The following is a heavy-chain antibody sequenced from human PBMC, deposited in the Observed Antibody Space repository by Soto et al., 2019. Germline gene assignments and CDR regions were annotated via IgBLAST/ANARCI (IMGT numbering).Heavy chain of an antibody. CDR1: GYTFTGYY. V-gene: IGHV1-2*04. J-gene: IGHJ6*02. CDR3: ARRITMVRGPYYYYAMDV. D-gene: IGHD3-10*01. CDR2: INPNSGGT. Sequence: ASVKVSCKASGYTFTGYYMHWVRQAPGQGLEWMGWINPNSGGTNYAQKFQGWVTMTRDTSISAAYMELNSLRDEDTAVYYCARRITMVRGPYYYYAMDVWGQGTTVTVSS.